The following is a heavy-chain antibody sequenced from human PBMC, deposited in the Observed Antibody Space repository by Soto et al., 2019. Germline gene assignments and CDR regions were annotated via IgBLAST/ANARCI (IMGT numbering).Heavy chain of an antibody. CDR1: GGSFSDYY. CDR2: INHSGST. D-gene: IGHD2-2*01. J-gene: IGHJ6*02. CDR3: ARVRAVGGFPSRYYYYYGMDV. Sequence: QVQLQQWGAGLLKPSETLSLTCAVYGGSFSDYYWSWIRQPPGKGREWIGEINHSGSTNYNPSLKSRVTRSVDPSKNQFPLKLSSVTAADTAVYYCARVRAVGGFPSRYYYYYGMDVWGQGTTVTVSS. V-gene: IGHV4-34*01.